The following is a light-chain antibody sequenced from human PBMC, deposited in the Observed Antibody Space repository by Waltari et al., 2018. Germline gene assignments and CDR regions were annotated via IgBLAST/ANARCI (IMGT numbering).Light chain of an antibody. J-gene: IGKJ1*01. CDR1: QSLVHSYGNTY. V-gene: IGKV2-30*02. CDR2: EVS. CDR3: MQGTHCPPWT. Sequence: DVVLTQSPQSLPVTLGQPASISCRSSQSLVHSYGNTYLTWIQHRPGQSPRGLIYEVSKRDSGAPDRFSGSWSGTDFTLKITRVEAEDVGVYYCMQGTHCPPWTFGQGTKVEIK.